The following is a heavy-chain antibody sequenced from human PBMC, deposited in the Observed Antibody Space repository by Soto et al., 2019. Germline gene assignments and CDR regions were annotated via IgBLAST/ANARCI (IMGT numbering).Heavy chain of an antibody. CDR2: ILVESHNT. CDR3: ASANNTSPCDC. V-gene: IGHV1-58*01. Sequence: SVKVSCQASGFPFADSAVQWVRQARGRSREWMGRILVESHNTKSAHKVTERVTIGGEVSTSTALRDLRSLRTEDTAVYYGASANNTSPCDCWGQGTRVTVAS. CDR1: GFPFADSA. J-gene: IGHJ4*01. D-gene: IGHD1-26*01.